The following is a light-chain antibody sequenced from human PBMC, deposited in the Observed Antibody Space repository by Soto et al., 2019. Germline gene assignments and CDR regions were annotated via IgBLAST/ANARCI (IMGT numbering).Light chain of an antibody. CDR2: GAS. CDR1: QSVSSSY. CDR3: QQYGSPPQT. Sequence: EIVLTQSPGTLSLSPGEGATLSCRASQSVSSSYLAWYQQKRGQAPRLLIYGASSRATGIPDRFSGSGSGTDFALTISRLEPEDFAVYFCQQYGSPPQTFGQGTKVDIK. V-gene: IGKV3-20*01. J-gene: IGKJ1*01.